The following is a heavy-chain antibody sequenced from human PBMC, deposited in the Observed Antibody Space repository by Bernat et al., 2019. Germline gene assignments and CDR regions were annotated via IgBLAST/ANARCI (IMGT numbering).Heavy chain of an antibody. CDR3: TRVGPYCGGDCYDNWFDP. CDR2: IRRKAYGGTT. CDR1: GFTFGDYA. D-gene: IGHD2-21*02. Sequence: EVQLVESGGGLVQPGRSLRLSCTASGFTFGDYAMSWFRQAPGKGLEWVGFIRRKAYGGTTEYDASVKGRFTISRDDSKSIAYLQMHSLKTEDTAVYYCTRVGPYCGGDCYDNWFDPWGQGTLVTVSS. J-gene: IGHJ5*02. V-gene: IGHV3-49*03.